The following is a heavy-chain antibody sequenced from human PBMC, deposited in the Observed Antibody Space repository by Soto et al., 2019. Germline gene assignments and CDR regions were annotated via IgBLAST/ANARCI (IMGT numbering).Heavy chain of an antibody. Sequence: PGGSLRLSCAASGFTFSTYAMAWVRQAPGKGLDWVSAISATGGTTYYADSVKGRFTTARDNPKSTLYLQMNSLRAEDSAVYYCAKGTISAFLNWFDPWGQGTLVTVSS. D-gene: IGHD3-10*01. J-gene: IGHJ5*02. CDR3: AKGTISAFLNWFDP. V-gene: IGHV3-23*01. CDR1: GFTFSTYA. CDR2: ISATGGTT.